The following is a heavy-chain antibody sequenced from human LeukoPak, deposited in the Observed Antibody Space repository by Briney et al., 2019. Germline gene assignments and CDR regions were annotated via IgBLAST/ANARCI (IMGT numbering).Heavy chain of an antibody. CDR3: AKGEGLDY. V-gene: IGHV3-30-3*01. D-gene: IGHD2-15*01. Sequence: GGSLRLSCAASGFTFSSYAMSWVRQAPGKGLEWVAVISYDGSNKYYADSVKGRFTISRDNSKNTLYLQMNSLRAEDTAVYYCAKGEGLDYWGQGTLVTVSS. CDR2: ISYDGSNK. J-gene: IGHJ4*02. CDR1: GFTFSSYA.